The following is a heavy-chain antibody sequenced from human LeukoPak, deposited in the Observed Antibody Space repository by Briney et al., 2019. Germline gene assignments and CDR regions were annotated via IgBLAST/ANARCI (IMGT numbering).Heavy chain of an antibody. Sequence: SETLSLTCAVYGGSFSGYYWSWIRQPPGKGLEWIGYIYLSGSTYYNPSLKSRVTISVDTSKNQFSLKLSSVTAADTAVYYCARGGPGGYYSDWGQGTLVTVSS. V-gene: IGHV4-34*09. D-gene: IGHD3-22*01. CDR2: IYLSGST. J-gene: IGHJ4*02. CDR1: GGSFSGYY. CDR3: ARGGPGGYYSD.